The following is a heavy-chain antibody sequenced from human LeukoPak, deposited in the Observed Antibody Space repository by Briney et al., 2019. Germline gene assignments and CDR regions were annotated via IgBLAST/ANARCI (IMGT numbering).Heavy chain of an antibody. J-gene: IGHJ5*02. CDR1: AGSISSYY. CDR3: ARALGYGDEEWFDP. V-gene: IGHV4-4*07. CDR2: IYTNGST. D-gene: IGHD4-17*01. Sequence: SQSLSLTCTVAAGSISSYYWSWIRQPAERWLEWIGRIYTNGSTNYNPSLKSRVTISVDTSKKQFSLKLSSVTAADTAVYYCARALGYGDEEWFDPWGQGTLVTVSS.